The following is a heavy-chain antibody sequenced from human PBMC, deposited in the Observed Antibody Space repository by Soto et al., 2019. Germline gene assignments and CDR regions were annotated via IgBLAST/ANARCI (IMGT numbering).Heavy chain of an antibody. Sequence: QITLKESGPTLVKPTQTLTLTCTFSGFSLSTSRVGVGWIRQPPGKALEWLALIYWDDDKRYSPSLKTRLTITKDNSKNQVVPTMPNMDPVDTATHYCPRCRFLGDYMYYFDSWGQGTLVTVSS. CDR2: IYWDDDK. CDR3: PRCRFLGDYMYYFDS. D-gene: IGHD4-17*01. CDR1: GFSLSTSRVG. J-gene: IGHJ4*02. V-gene: IGHV2-5*02.